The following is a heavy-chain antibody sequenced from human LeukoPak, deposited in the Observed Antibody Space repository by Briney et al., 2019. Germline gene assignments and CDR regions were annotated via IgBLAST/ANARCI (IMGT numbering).Heavy chain of an antibody. CDR1: GGSISSGGYY. CDR2: IYYSGST. D-gene: IGHD2-2*02. J-gene: IGHJ4*02. Sequence: ASQTLSLTCTVSGGSISSGGYYWSWIRQHPGKGLEWIGYIYYSGSTYYNPSLKSRVTISVDTSKNQFSLKLSSVTAADTAVYYCARGSRACSSTSCYKAYFDYWGQGTLVTVSS. CDR3: ARGSRACSSTSCYKAYFDY. V-gene: IGHV4-31*03.